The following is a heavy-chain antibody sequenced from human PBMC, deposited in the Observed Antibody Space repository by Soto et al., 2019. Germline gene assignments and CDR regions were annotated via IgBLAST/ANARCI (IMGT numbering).Heavy chain of an antibody. CDR2: ISAYNGNT. J-gene: IGHJ6*03. V-gene: IGHV1-18*01. CDR1: GYTFTSYG. CDR3: ARDNPVVAATNYYYYYMHV. Sequence: QVQLVQSGAEVKKPGASVKVSCKASGYTFTSYGISWVRQAPGQGLEWMGWISAYNGNTNYAQKLRGRVTITTDTSTSTAYMELRSLRSDDTAVYYSARDNPVVAATNYYYYYMHVCGKGTTVTVSS. D-gene: IGHD2-15*01.